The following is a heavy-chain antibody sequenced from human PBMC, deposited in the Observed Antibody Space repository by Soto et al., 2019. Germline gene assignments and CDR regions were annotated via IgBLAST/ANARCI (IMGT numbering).Heavy chain of an antibody. CDR3: ASLVGHSYGYFFDY. CDR2: IIPIFGTA. Sequence: ASVKVSCHASGGTFSSYAISWVRQAPGQGLEWMGGIIPIFGTANYAQKFQGRVTITADESTSTAYMELSSLRSEDTAVYYCASLVGHSYGYFFDYWGQGTLVTVSS. D-gene: IGHD5-18*01. V-gene: IGHV1-69*13. J-gene: IGHJ4*02. CDR1: GGTFSSYA.